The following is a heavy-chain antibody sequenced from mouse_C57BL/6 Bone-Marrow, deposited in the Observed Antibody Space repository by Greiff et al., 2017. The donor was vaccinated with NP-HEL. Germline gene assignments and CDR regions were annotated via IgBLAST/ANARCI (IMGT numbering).Heavy chain of an antibody. J-gene: IGHJ2*01. Sequence: QVQLQQPGAELVKPGASVKLSCKASGYTFTSYWMHWVKQRPGQGLEWIGMIHPNSGSTNYNEKFKSKATLTVDKSSSTAYMQLSSRTSEDSAVYYCARRGSRPYYFDYWGQGTTLTVSS. CDR2: IHPNSGST. D-gene: IGHD1-1*01. CDR3: ARRGSRPYYFDY. V-gene: IGHV1-64*01. CDR1: GYTFTSYW.